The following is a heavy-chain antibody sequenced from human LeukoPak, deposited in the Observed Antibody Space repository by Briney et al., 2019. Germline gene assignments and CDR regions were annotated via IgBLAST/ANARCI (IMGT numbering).Heavy chain of an antibody. CDR1: GGSVSSTTYY. Sequence: PSETLSLTCTVSGGSVSSTTYYWSWIRQLPGKGLEWIASINYSGSTYYNPSLKSRVTISVDTSENQFSLKLSSVTAADTAVYYCASNPLYCSSTSCPFDYWGQGTLVTVSS. CDR2: INYSGST. J-gene: IGHJ4*02. CDR3: ASNPLYCSSTSCPFDY. D-gene: IGHD2-2*01. V-gene: IGHV4-39*01.